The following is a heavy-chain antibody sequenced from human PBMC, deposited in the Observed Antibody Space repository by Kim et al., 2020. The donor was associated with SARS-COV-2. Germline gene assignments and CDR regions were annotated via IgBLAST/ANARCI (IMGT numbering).Heavy chain of an antibody. J-gene: IGHJ5*02. CDR1: GYTFSSYG. V-gene: IGHV1-18*01. D-gene: IGHD1-26*01. CDR2: ISAYNDNT. Sequence: ASVKVSCKASGYTFSSYGFIWVRQAPGQGLEWMGWISAYNDNTNYAQKLRGRVTMTTDTSTSTAYMELRSLRSDDTAVYFCARDQGERLYNWFDPWGQGT. CDR3: ARDQGERLYNWFDP.